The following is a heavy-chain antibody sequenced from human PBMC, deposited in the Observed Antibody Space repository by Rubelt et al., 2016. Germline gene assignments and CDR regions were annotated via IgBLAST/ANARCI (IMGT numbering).Heavy chain of an antibody. CDR2: IYYSGST. D-gene: IGHD1-1*01. Sequence: QLQLQESGPGLVKPSETLSLTCTVSGGSISSSSYYWGWIRQPPGKGLEWIGSIYYSGSTYYNPSLKSRVTISVDPPKNLCSLRLGSVTAADTAVYDCARGHWNYFDYWGQGTLVTVSS. CDR3: ARGHWNYFDY. CDR1: GGSISSSSYY. V-gene: IGHV4-39*01. J-gene: IGHJ4*02.